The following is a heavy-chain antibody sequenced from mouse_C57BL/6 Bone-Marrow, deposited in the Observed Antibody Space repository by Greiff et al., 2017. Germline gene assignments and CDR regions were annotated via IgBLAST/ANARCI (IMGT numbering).Heavy chain of an antibody. Sequence: QESGAELVKPGASVKLSCKASGYTFTTYPIEWMKQNHGKSLEWIGNFHPYNDDTKYNEKFKGKATLTVEKSSSTVYLELSRLTSDDSAVYYCERGGYDGGYYFDYWGQGTTLTVSS. D-gene: IGHD1-1*02. CDR3: ERGGYDGGYYFDY. CDR1: GYTFTTYP. J-gene: IGHJ2*01. CDR2: FHPYNDDT. V-gene: IGHV1-47*01.